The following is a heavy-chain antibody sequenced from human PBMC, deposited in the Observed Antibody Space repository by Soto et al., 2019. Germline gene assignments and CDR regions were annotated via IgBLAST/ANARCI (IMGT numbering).Heavy chain of an antibody. D-gene: IGHD2-21*02. CDR3: AKKGLGSLAKYCNYGDCHYAFDL. Sequence: EVQLLESGGGFVQPGGSLRLSCGASGCTFSNYAMSWVRQAPGKGLEWVSTVSGGGDGTYYADSVKGRFTISRDNPRNTVYLQMNRLRAEDTAVYYCAKKGLGSLAKYCNYGDCHYAFDLWGQGTIVTVSS. J-gene: IGHJ3*01. V-gene: IGHV3-23*01. CDR2: VSGGGDGT. CDR1: GCTFSNYA.